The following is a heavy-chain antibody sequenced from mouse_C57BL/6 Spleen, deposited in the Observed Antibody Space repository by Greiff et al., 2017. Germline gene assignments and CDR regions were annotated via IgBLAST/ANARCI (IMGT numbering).Heavy chain of an antibody. J-gene: IGHJ3*01. CDR3: ARSWGKQLPFAY. V-gene: IGHV1-54*01. Sequence: QVQLKQSGAELVRPGTSVKVSCKASGYAFTNYLLEWVKQRPGQGLEWIGVINPGSGGTNYNEKFKGKATLTADKSSSTAYMQLSSLTSEDSAVXFCARSWGKQLPFAYWGQGTLVTVSA. D-gene: IGHD3-1*01. CDR2: INPGSGGT. CDR1: GYAFTNYL.